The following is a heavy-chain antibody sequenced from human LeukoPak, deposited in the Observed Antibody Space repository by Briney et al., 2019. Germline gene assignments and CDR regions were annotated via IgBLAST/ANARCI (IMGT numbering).Heavy chain of an antibody. CDR3: AKSPGVTTFSY. CDR2: ISGSGGST. J-gene: IGHJ4*02. D-gene: IGHD4-17*01. CDR1: GFTFSSYA. V-gene: IGHV3-23*01. Sequence: GGSLRLSCAASGFTFSSYAMSWVRQAPGKGLEWVSAISGSGGSTYYADSAKGRFTISRDNSKNTLYLQMNSLRAEDTAVYYCAKSPGVTTFSYWGQGTLVTVSS.